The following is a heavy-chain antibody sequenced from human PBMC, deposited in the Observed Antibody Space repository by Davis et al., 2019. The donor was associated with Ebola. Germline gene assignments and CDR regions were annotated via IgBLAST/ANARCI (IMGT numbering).Heavy chain of an antibody. CDR3: ARDRVCSGATCYAYFGF. CDR2: INPNSGDT. CDR1: GYTFTGYY. D-gene: IGHD2-15*01. J-gene: IGHJ4*02. V-gene: IGHV1-2*04. Sequence: AASVKVSCKASGYTFTGYYIHWVRQAPGQGLEWMGWINPNSGDTKYSQKFQGWVTMTRDTPISTAYMELNRLTSDDTAVYYCARDRVCSGATCYAYFGFWGQGTPVTVSS.